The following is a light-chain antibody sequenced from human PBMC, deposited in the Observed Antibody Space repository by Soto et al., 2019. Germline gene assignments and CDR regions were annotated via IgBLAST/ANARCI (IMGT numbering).Light chain of an antibody. J-gene: IGKJ5*01. CDR1: QSVSSS. CDR3: QQRSSWIT. Sequence: TQSPWTRALTPCERSGLSFRASQSVSSSLAGYQQKPGQAPRLLIYDASNRATGIPARFSGSGSAADFTLTISSLEPEDFAVYYCQQRSSWITFGEGTRLEI. CDR2: DAS. V-gene: IGKV3-11*01.